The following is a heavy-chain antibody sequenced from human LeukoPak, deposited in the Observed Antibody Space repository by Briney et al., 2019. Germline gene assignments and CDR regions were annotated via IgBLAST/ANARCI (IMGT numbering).Heavy chain of an antibody. V-gene: IGHV3-21*01. CDR3: ARGPPAVAGMPTDY. J-gene: IGHJ4*02. CDR2: ISNSSSYI. Sequence: GGSLRLSCAASGFTFSSYSMNWVRQAPGKGLEWVSSISNSSSYIYYADSVKGRFTISRDNAKNPLYLQMNSLRAEDTAVYYCARGPPAVAGMPTDYWGQGTLVTVSS. CDR1: GFTFSSYS. D-gene: IGHD6-19*01.